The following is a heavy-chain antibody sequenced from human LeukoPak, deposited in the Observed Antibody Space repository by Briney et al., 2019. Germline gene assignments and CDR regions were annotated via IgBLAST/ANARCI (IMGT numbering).Heavy chain of an antibody. CDR2: FDPEDGET. V-gene: IGHV1-24*01. Sequence: GASVKVSCKASGYTFTSYYMHWVRQAPGKGLEWMGGFDPEDGETIYAQKFQGRVTMTEDTSTDTAYMELSSLRSEDTAVYYCATDRDGRAHGTGNYYYYYGMDVWGQGTTVTVSS. CDR1: GYTFTSYY. CDR3: ATDRDGRAHGTGNYYYYYGMDV. J-gene: IGHJ6*02. D-gene: IGHD2-8*02.